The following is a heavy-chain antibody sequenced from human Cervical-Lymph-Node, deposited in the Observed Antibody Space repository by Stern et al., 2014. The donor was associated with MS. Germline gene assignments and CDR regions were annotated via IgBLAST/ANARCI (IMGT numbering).Heavy chain of an antibody. CDR3: ARVNGGNSDWFDP. CDR1: GYMFASHW. D-gene: IGHD4-23*01. Sequence: EVQLVQSGAEVKKPGESLKISCKASGYMFASHWIGWVRQMPGKGLEWMGIIDPGDSNTIYSPSSQGQVTISVDKYTSTAYLQWSSLKASDTAMYYCARVNGGNSDWFDPWGQGTLVTVSS. J-gene: IGHJ5*02. CDR2: IDPGDSNT. V-gene: IGHV5-51*01.